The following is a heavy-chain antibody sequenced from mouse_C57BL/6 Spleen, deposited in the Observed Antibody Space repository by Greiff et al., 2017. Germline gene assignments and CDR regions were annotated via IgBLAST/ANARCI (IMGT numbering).Heavy chain of an antibody. CDR2: INPGSGGT. CDR3: ARRARLERYVDV. D-gene: IGHD3-1*01. Sequence: QVQLQQSGAELVRPGTSVKVSCKASGYAFTNYLIEWVKQRPGQGLEWIGVINPGSGGTNYNEKFKGKATLTADKSSSTAYMQLSSLTSEDSAVYFCARRARLERYVDVWGTGTTVTVSS. J-gene: IGHJ1*03. V-gene: IGHV1-54*01. CDR1: GYAFTNYL.